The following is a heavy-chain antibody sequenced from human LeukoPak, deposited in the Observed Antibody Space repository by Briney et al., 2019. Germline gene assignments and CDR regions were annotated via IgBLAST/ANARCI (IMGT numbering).Heavy chain of an antibody. CDR2: IYYSGST. J-gene: IGHJ4*02. CDR3: ARGDYYDSSGYQSPSFDY. D-gene: IGHD3-22*01. V-gene: IGHV4-59*08. CDR1: GGSISSYY. Sequence: SETLSLTRTVSGGSISSYYWSWIRQPPGKGLEWIGYIYYSGSTNYNPSLKSRVTISVDTSKNQFSLKLSSVTAADTAVYYCARGDYYDSSGYQSPSFDYWGQGTLVTVSS.